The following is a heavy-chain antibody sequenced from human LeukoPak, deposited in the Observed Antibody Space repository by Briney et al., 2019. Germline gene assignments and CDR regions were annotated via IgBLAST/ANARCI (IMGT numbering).Heavy chain of an antibody. CDR3: ARVRGDYIHYFDY. Sequence: GGSLRLSCAASGFTFSSYWMSWVRQAPGKGLEWVANIKQDGSKKYYVDSVKGRFTISRDNAKNSLYLQMNSLRAEDTAVYYCARVRGDYIHYFDYWGQGTLVTVSS. J-gene: IGHJ4*02. V-gene: IGHV3-7*01. CDR1: GFTFSSYW. D-gene: IGHD4-17*01. CDR2: IKQDGSKK.